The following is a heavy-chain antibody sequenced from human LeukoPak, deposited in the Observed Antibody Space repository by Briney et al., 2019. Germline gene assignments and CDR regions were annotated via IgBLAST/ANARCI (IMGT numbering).Heavy chain of an antibody. CDR2: IYSGGST. Sequence: PGGSLKLSCEGSGFTVSNNYMSWVRQAPGKGLEWVSVIYSGGSTYYAGSVKGRFTISKDNSKNTLYLQMNSLRAEDTAVYYCAISAAVRLFDYWGQGGLVTVSS. D-gene: IGHD2-2*01. J-gene: IGHJ4*02. CDR1: GFTVSNNY. CDR3: AISAAVRLFDY. V-gene: IGHV3-53*01.